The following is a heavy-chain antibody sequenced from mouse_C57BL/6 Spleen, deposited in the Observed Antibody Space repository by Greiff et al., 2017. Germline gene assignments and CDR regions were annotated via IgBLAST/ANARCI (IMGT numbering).Heavy chain of an antibody. J-gene: IGHJ4*01. CDR1: GFSLTSYG. V-gene: IGHV2-2*01. Sequence: VQLQQSGPGLVQPSQSLSITCTASGFSLTSYGVHWVRQSPGKGLEWLGVIWSGGSTDYNAAFISRLSISKDNSKSQVFFKMNSLQADDTAIYYCARNFQSGYYSAMDDWGQGTSVTVSS. CDR3: ARNFQSGYYSAMDD. D-gene: IGHD2-2*01. CDR2: IWSGGST.